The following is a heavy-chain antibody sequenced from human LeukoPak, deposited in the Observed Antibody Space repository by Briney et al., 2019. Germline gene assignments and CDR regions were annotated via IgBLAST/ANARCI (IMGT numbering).Heavy chain of an antibody. Sequence: SQTLSLTCTVSGGSISSGGYYWSWIRQHPGKGLEWIGYIYYSGSTYYNPSLKSRVTISVDTSKNQFSLKLSSVTAADTAVYYCARDSARPYYGMDVWGQGTTVTVSS. CDR1: GGSISSGGYY. CDR3: ARDSARPYYGMDV. V-gene: IGHV4-31*03. CDR2: IYYSGST. J-gene: IGHJ6*02. D-gene: IGHD1-26*01.